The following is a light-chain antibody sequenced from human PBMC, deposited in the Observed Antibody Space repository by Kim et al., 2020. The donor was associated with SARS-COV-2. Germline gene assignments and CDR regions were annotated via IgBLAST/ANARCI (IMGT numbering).Light chain of an antibody. CDR3: QAWVITWV. CDR2: QDS. J-gene: IGLJ3*02. CDR1: KLGDKY. V-gene: IGLV3-1*01. Sequence: SYELTQPPSVSVSPGQTASITCSGDKLGDKYACWYQQKPGQSPVLVIYQDSKRPSGIPERFSGSNSGNTATLTISGTQAMDEADYYCQAWVITWVFGGG.